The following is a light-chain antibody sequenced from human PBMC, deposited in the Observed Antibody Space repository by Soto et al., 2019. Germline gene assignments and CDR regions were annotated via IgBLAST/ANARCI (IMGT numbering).Light chain of an antibody. V-gene: IGKV1-5*03. CDR3: QQYKTFPWT. J-gene: IGKJ1*01. CDR2: KAS. Sequence: DIQMTQSPSTLSAFVGDRVTITCRASESINSWLAWYQQKPGKAPNLLIYKASRLENGVPSRFSGGGSGAEFTLTINSLQADDFATYHCQQYKTFPWTFGQGTKVEIK. CDR1: ESINSW.